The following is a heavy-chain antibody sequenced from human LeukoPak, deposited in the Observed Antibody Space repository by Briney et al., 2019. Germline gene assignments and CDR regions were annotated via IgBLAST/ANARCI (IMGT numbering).Heavy chain of an antibody. CDR3: ARTVTTWDYYYYCMDV. CDR2: IIPILGIA. V-gene: IGHV1-69*04. J-gene: IGHJ6*02. D-gene: IGHD4-17*01. Sequence: GASVKVSCKASGGTFSSYAISWVRQAPGQGLERMGRIIPILGIANYAQKFQGRVTITADKSTSTAYMELSSLRSEDTAVYYCARTVTTWDYYYYCMDVWGQGTTVTVSS. CDR1: GGTFSSYA.